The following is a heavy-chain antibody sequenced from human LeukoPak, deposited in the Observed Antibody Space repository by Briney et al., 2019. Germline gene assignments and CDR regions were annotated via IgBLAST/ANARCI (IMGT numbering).Heavy chain of an antibody. CDR1: GYTFTGYY. CDR3: ARGDSSSWYYFDY. Sequence: ASVKVSCKASGYTFTGYYMHWVRQAPGQGLECMGWINPNSGGTNYAQKFQGRVTMTRDTSISTAYMELSRLRSDDTAVYYCARGDSSSWYYFDYWGQGTLVTVSS. J-gene: IGHJ4*02. CDR2: INPNSGGT. D-gene: IGHD6-13*01. V-gene: IGHV1-2*02.